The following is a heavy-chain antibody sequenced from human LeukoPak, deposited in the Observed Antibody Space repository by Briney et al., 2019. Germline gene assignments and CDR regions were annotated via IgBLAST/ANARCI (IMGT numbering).Heavy chain of an antibody. V-gene: IGHV3-23*01. J-gene: IGHJ6*02. Sequence: GGSLRVSCAVSGITLSNYGMSWVRQAPGKGLEWVAGISGSGGGTNYADSVKGRFTISRDNPKNTLHPQMNSLRAEDTAVYYCAKGPKRITMVRVDVWGQGTTVTVSS. D-gene: IGHD3-10*01. CDR1: GITLSNYG. CDR3: AKGPKRITMVRVDV. CDR2: ISGSGGGT.